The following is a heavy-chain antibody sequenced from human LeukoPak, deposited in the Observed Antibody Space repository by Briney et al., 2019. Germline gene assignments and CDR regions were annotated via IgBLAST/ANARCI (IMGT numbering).Heavy chain of an antibody. D-gene: IGHD6-13*01. Sequence: ASETLSLTCTVSGGSISSSSYYWSWIRQPAGKGLEWIGRIYTSGSTNYNPSLKSRVTISVDTSKNQFSLKLSSVTAADTAVYYCARGYSSSWYIPPDYYMDVWGKGTTVTISS. CDR3: ARGYSSSWYIPPDYYMDV. J-gene: IGHJ6*03. V-gene: IGHV4-61*02. CDR2: IYTSGST. CDR1: GGSISSSSYY.